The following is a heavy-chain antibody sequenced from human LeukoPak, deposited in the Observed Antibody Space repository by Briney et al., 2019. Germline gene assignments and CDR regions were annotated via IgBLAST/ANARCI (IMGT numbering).Heavy chain of an antibody. J-gene: IGHJ4*02. CDR2: ISSSSSYI. V-gene: IGHV3-21*01. Sequence: PGGSLRLSCAASGFTFSSYSMNWVRQAPGKGLEWVSSISSSSSYIYYADSVKCRFTISRDNAKNSLYLQMNSLRAEDTAVYYCAREAEPYYYDSSGYCDYWGQGTLVTVSS. CDR3: AREAEPYYYDSSGYCDY. CDR1: GFTFSSYS. D-gene: IGHD3-22*01.